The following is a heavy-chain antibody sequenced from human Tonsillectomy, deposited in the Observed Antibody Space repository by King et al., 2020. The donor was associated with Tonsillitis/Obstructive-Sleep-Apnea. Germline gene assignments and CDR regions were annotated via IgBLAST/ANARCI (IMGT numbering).Heavy chain of an antibody. J-gene: IGHJ5*02. D-gene: IGHD3-9*01. CDR1: GGSISTCY. Sequence: QLQESGPGLVKPSETLSLTCTVSGGSISTCYWSWIRQPPGKGLEWIGYISYSGSTNYNPSLKSRVSISVDTSKNQFSLKLSSVTAADTAVYYFARVSVDYDILTGYLEGSGWFDPWGQGTLVTVSS. CDR2: ISYSGST. V-gene: IGHV4-59*01. CDR3: ARVSVDYDILTGYLEGSGWFDP.